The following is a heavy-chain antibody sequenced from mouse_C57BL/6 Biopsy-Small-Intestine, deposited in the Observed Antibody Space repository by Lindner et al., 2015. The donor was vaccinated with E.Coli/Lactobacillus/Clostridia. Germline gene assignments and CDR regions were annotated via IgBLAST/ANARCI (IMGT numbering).Heavy chain of an antibody. CDR1: GYSFTGYF. D-gene: IGHD3-3*01. J-gene: IGHJ4*01. CDR2: INPYNGNT. Sequence: VQLQESGPELVKPGAPVKISCKASGYSFTGYFMNWVKQSHGESLEWIGRINPYNGNTFYFQKFKGKATLTLDKSSNTAHMELRNLTSEDSAVYYCAREGTGRLYAMDYWGQGTSVTVSS. V-gene: IGHV1-20*01. CDR3: AREGTGRLYAMDY.